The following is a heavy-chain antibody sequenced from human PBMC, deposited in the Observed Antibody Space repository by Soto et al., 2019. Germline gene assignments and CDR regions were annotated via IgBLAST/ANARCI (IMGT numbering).Heavy chain of an antibody. CDR2: IGGSGGNT. D-gene: IGHD3-9*01. CDR1: XFNFSRYA. Sequence: GGSLRLSCAASXFNFSRYAMSWVRQAPGKGLEWVSGIGGSGGNTYYADSVKGRFTISRDNSKNTLFLQMNSLRAEDTAEYYCARVVRYFDTPYGMDVWGQGTTVTVSS. CDR3: ARVVRYFDTPYGMDV. V-gene: IGHV3-23*01. J-gene: IGHJ6*02.